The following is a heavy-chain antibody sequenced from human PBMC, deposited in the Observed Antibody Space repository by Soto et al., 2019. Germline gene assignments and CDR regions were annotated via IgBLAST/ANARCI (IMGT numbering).Heavy chain of an antibody. CDR1: GYTFNSYG. Sequence: QVQLVQSGAEVKKPGASVKVSCKASGYTFNSYGISWVRQAPGQGLEWMGWIRAYNGNTNYAQKLQGRVTMTTDTSTSTAYMELRSLRSDNTAVYYSARGGYYDFWSGYFHFDYWGQGTLVTVSS. CDR3: ARGGYYDFWSGYFHFDY. CDR2: IRAYNGNT. V-gene: IGHV1-18*01. J-gene: IGHJ4*02. D-gene: IGHD3-3*01.